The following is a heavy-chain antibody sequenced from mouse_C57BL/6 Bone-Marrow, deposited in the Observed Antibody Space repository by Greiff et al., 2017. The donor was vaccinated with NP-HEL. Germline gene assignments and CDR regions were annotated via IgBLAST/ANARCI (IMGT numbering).Heavy chain of an antibody. Sequence: QVQLQQPGAELVMPGASVKLSCKASGYTFTSYWMHWVKQRPGQGLEWIGEIDPSDSYTNYNQKFKGKSTLTVDKSSSTAYMQLSSLTSEDSAVYYCARGGYCGSPYYFDYWGQGTTLTVSS. CDR2: IDPSDSYT. D-gene: IGHD1-1*01. CDR1: GYTFTSYW. CDR3: ARGGYCGSPYYFDY. V-gene: IGHV1-69*01. J-gene: IGHJ2*01.